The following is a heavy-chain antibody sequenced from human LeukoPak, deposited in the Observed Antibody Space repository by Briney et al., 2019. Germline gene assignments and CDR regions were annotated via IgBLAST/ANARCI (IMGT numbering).Heavy chain of an antibody. V-gene: IGHV4-4*02. CDR3: VFRVPNTGWAYDI. J-gene: IGHJ3*02. CDR1: GGSVSSSNW. Sequence: SETLSLTCAVSGGSVSSSNWWSWVRQPPGKGLEWIGEIYHSGSTNYNPSLQSRVTISVDKSKNQFSLNLNSVTAADTAVYYCVFRVPNTGWAYDIWGQGTMVTVSS. CDR2: IYHSGST. D-gene: IGHD4/OR15-4a*01.